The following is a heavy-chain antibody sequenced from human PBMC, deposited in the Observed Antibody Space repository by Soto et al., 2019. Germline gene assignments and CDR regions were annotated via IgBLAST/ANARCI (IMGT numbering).Heavy chain of an antibody. CDR1: GFSFSSYG. J-gene: IGHJ4*02. D-gene: IGHD6-19*01. V-gene: IGHV3-30*18. CDR3: AKQYYGGWYPDQVDY. Sequence: QVQVVESGGGVVQPGGSLRLSCAASGFSFSSYGMYWVRQAPGKGLEWVAVISYDGSNKYYGDSVKGRFTISRDNSKNTLYLQMNSLRPEDTAVYYCAKQYYGGWYPDQVDYWGQGTLITVSS. CDR2: ISYDGSNK.